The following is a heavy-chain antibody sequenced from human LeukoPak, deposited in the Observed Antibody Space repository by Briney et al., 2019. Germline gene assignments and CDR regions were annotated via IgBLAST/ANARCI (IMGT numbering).Heavy chain of an antibody. V-gene: IGHV1-8*01. D-gene: IGHD2-21*02. CDR1: GYTLTSYD. Sequence: ASVKVSCKASGYTLTSYDINWVRQATGQGLEWMGWMNPNSGNTGYAQKFQGRVTMTRNTSISTAYMELSSLRSEDTAVYYCARSYCGGDCSNGYYYYGMDVWGQGTTVTVSS. J-gene: IGHJ6*02. CDR2: MNPNSGNT. CDR3: ARSYCGGDCSNGYYYYGMDV.